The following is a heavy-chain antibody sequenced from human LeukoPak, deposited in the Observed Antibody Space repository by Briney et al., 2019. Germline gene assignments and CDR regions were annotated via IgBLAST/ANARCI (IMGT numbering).Heavy chain of an antibody. J-gene: IGHJ5*02. CDR1: GYTFTGYY. Sequence: ASVTVSCKASGYTFTGYYIHWVRQATGQGLEWMGRINPNSGGTNYAQKFQGRVTMTRDTSISTAYMELNRLTSDDTAVYYCAREPMVRDFNWFDPWGQGTLVTVSS. CDR3: AREPMVRDFNWFDP. CDR2: INPNSGGT. D-gene: IGHD3-10*01. V-gene: IGHV1-2*06.